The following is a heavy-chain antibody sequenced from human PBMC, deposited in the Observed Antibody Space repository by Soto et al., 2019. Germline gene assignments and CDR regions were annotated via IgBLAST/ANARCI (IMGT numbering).Heavy chain of an antibody. CDR1: GGSISSSTYY. CDR3: ARHGLSSSGWTAAGFDY. J-gene: IGHJ4*02. V-gene: IGHV4-39*01. Sequence: QLQLQESDPGLVKPSETLSLTCTVSGGSISSSTYYWGWIRQPPGKGLEWIGSVYFSATTYYNPSLKSRLTFSEDTSKNLFSLKLSSVTAADTAVYYCARHGLSSSGWTAAGFDYWGQGIVVTVSS. D-gene: IGHD6-19*01. CDR2: VYFSATT.